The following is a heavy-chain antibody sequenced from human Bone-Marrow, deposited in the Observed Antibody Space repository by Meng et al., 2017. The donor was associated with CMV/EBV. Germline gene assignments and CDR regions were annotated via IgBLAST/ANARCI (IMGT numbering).Heavy chain of an antibody. D-gene: IGHD4-23*01. CDR1: GFTFDDYG. CDR2: IRYDGSNK. CDR3: AKDPYGGNSYYYYGMDV. J-gene: IGHJ6*02. Sequence: GGSLRLSCAASGFTFDDYGMHWVRQAPGKGLEWVAFIRYDGSNKYYADSVKGRFTISRDNSKNTLYLQMNSLRAEDTAVYYCAKDPYGGNSYYYYGMDVWGQGTTVTVSS. V-gene: IGHV3-30*02.